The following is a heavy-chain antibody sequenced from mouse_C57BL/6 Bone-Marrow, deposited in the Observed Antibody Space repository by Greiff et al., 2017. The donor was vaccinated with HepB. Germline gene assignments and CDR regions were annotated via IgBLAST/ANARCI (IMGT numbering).Heavy chain of an antibody. V-gene: IGHV5-2*01. D-gene: IGHD2-2*01. CDR1: EYAFPSHD. CDR2: INSDGGST. J-gene: IGHJ2*01. Sequence: DVQLVESGGGLVQPGESLKLSCESNEYAFPSHDMSWVRKTPEKRLELVAAINSDGGSTYYPDTMERRFIISRDNTKKTLYLQISSLRSEDTALYYCARRWLRRTNYFDYWGQGTTLTVSS. CDR3: ARRWLRRTNYFDY.